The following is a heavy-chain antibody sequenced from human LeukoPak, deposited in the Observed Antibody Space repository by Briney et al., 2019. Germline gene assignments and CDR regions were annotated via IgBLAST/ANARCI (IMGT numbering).Heavy chain of an antibody. CDR3: ATDHDWGADCDEVHFYT. V-gene: IGHV1-69-2*01. CDR1: GYTFRAYQ. Sequence: ASVKVSCKASGYTFRAYQIHWVQEAPGKGPEWVGRVDPKNGETIYADKFQVRVTISADTSTDTAYMEMSSLRSEDTAVYYCATDHDWGADCDEVHFYTWGQGTMVTVSS. CDR2: VDPKNGET. D-gene: IGHD2-21*01. J-gene: IGHJ3*02.